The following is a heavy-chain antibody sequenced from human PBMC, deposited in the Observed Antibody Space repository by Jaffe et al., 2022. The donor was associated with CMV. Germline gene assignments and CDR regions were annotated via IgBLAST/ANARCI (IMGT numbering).Heavy chain of an antibody. CDR1: GFTFSSYA. CDR3: AKADQYSSSFRMEWPPKEAGRRGRLGPPDY. J-gene: IGHJ4*02. CDR2: ISGSGGST. Sequence: EVQLLESGGGLVQPGGSLRLSCAASGFTFSSYAMSWVRQAPGKGLEWVSAISGSGGSTYYADSVKGRFTISRDNSKNTLYLQMNSLRAEDTAVYYCAKADQYSSSFRMEWPPKEAGRRGRLGPPDYWGQGTLVTVSS. V-gene: IGHV3-23*01. D-gene: IGHD6-6*01.